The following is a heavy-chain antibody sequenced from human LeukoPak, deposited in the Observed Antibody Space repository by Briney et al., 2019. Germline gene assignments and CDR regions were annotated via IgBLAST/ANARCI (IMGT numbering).Heavy chain of an antibody. CDR1: RFNFNNYA. CDR2: IWHDGRDE. Sequence: PGGSLRLSCAASRFNFNNYAMHWVRQAPGKGTEWVAVIWHDGRDEFYVDSVKGRFTVSRDNSQSTLYLQMNSLRNEDTAVYYCARIMYDFWSPRYPLALKYWGQGTPVIVSS. D-gene: IGHD3-3*01. CDR3: ARIMYDFWSPRYPLALKY. V-gene: IGHV3-33*08. J-gene: IGHJ4*02.